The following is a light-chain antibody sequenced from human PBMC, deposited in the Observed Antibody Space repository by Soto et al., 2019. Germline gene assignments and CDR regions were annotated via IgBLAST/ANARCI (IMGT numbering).Light chain of an antibody. J-gene: IGKJ5*01. Sequence: EIVMTQSPATLSVSPGERATLSCRASQSVSSIYLAWYQQKPGQAPRLLIYGASSRATGIPDRFSGSGSATEFTLTISSLQSEDFAVYYCQQYNNWPLITFGQGTRLEIK. V-gene: IGKV3D-15*01. CDR1: QSVSSIY. CDR3: QQYNNWPLIT. CDR2: GAS.